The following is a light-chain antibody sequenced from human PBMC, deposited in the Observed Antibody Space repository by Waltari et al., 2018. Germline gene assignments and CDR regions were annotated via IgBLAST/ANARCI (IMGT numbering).Light chain of an antibody. J-gene: IGKJ3*01. Sequence: IVMQQSPATLPVSPGKGTTLPCSASQSINSHLAWYQQKSGQAPRLLIYGASTRATGIPARFSGSGSGTEFTLTISSLQSEDFAVYYCQQYDNWPPRFTFGPGTKVDIK. CDR3: QQYDNWPPRFT. V-gene: IGKV3-15*01. CDR2: GAS. CDR1: QSINSH.